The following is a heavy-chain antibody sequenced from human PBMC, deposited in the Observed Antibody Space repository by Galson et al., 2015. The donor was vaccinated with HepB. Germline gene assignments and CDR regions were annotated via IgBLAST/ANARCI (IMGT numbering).Heavy chain of an antibody. V-gene: IGHV1-46*01. CDR3: ARATINGYSYGENWFDP. CDR2: INPSGGST. D-gene: IGHD5-18*01. Sequence: SVKVSCKASGYTFTSYYMHWVRQAPGQGLEWMGIINPSGGSTSYAQKFQGRVTMTRDTSTSTVYMQLSSLRSEDTAVYYCARATINGYSYGENWFDPWGQGTLVTVSS. CDR1: GYTFTSYY. J-gene: IGHJ5*02.